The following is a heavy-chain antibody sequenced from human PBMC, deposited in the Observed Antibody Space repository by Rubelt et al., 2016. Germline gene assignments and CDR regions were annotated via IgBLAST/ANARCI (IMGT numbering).Heavy chain of an antibody. D-gene: IGHD1-7*01. CDR1: GGSISSSSYY. CDR2: IYSSGST. CDR3: ARDPRAGTTSFDY. Sequence: QLQLQESGPGLVKPSETLSLTCTVSGGSISSSSYYWGWIRQPPGKGLEWIGSIYSSGSTYYNPSLKSRVTISVDTAKNQFSLKLSSVTAADTAVYYCARDPRAGTTSFDYWGQGTLVTVSS. J-gene: IGHJ4*02. V-gene: IGHV4-39*07.